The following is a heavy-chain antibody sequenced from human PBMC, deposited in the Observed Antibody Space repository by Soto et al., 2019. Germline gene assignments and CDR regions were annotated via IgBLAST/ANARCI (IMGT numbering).Heavy chain of an antibody. J-gene: IGHJ6*02. D-gene: IGHD6-19*01. V-gene: IGHV4-34*01. CDR2: IDQSGGT. Sequence: QVQLQQWGAGLLKASETLSLTCAVVGDSLRGQSWNWIRQSPGKGLEWIGEIDQSGGTNYNPSIKSPAIIADDTSKHQFSLTLTSVTAADTAVYYCAREDSYGWSGESLDVWGQGTTVTVSS. CDR3: AREDSYGWSGESLDV. CDR1: GDSLRGQS.